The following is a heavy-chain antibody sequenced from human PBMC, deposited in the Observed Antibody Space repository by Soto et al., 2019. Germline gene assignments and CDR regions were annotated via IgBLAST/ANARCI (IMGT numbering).Heavy chain of an antibody. CDR3: ARDGYCSSTSCYHYYYYYGMDV. Sequence: ASVKVSCKASGYTFTSYGISWVRQAPGQGLEWMGWISAYNGNTNYAQKLQGRVTMTTGTSTSTAYMELRSLRSDDTAVYYCARDGYCSSTSCYHYYYYYGMDVWGQGTTVTVSS. D-gene: IGHD2-2*01. V-gene: IGHV1-18*04. CDR1: GYTFTSYG. CDR2: ISAYNGNT. J-gene: IGHJ6*02.